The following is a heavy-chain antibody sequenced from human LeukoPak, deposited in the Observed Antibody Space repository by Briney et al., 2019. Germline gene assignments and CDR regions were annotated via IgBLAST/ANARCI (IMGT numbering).Heavy chain of an antibody. D-gene: IGHD3-10*01. CDR3: ARVARGVNPDYFDY. CDR2: ISYDGSNK. Sequence: GGTLRLSCAASGFTFSSYGMSWVRQAPGRGLEWVAVISYDGSNKYYADSVKGRFTISRDNSKNTLYLQMNSLRAEDTAVYYCARVARGVNPDYFDYWGQGTLVTVSS. J-gene: IGHJ4*02. CDR1: GFTFSSYG. V-gene: IGHV3-30*03.